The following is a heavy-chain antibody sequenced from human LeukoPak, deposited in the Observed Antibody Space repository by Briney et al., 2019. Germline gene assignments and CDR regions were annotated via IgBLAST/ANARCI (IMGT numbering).Heavy chain of an antibody. CDR1: GGSFSGYY. J-gene: IGHJ4*02. Sequence: SETLSLTCAVYGGSFSGYYWSWIRQPPGKGLEWIGEISHSGSTNYNPSLKSRVTISVDTSKNQFSLKLSSVTAADTAVYYCARLSIAAGGDWGQGTLVTVSS. CDR2: ISHSGST. V-gene: IGHV4-34*01. D-gene: IGHD6-13*01. CDR3: ARLSIAAGGD.